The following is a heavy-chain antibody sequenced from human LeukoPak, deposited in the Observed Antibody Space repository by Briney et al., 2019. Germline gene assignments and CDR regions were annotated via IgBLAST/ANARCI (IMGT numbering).Heavy chain of an antibody. CDR1: GFTFSSYG. D-gene: IGHD3-22*01. CDR2: ISYDGSNK. V-gene: IGHV3-30*18. Sequence: PGGFLRLSCAASGFTFSSYGMHWVRQAPGKGLEWVAVISYDGSNKYYADSVKGRFTISRDNSKNTLYLQMNSLRAEDTAVYYCAKDLLLYYYDSSGSIDYWGQGTLVTVSS. CDR3: AKDLLLYYYDSSGSIDY. J-gene: IGHJ4*02.